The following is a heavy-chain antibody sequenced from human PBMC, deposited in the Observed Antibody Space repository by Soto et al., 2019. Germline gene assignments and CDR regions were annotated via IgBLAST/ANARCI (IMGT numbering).Heavy chain of an antibody. J-gene: IGHJ4*01. Sequence: QVQLVQSGDEMNSHGSSVKVSCKATGYIFIGSYLHWIRQATGQGPEWMGSIYPATGDTDYSQTYQGRLIVSVDTAIGTAYMELNWLTFDDTCMYYCARDTSEWGHGALVTVSS. CDR1: GYIFIGSY. V-gene: IGHV1-2*02. CDR2: IYPATGDT. CDR3: ARDTSE.